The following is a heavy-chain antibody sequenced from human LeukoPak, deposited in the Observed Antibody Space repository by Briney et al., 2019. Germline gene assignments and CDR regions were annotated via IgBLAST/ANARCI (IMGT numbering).Heavy chain of an antibody. CDR1: GFTFSGSA. Sequence: PGGSLRLSCAASGFTFSGSAMHWVRQASGKGLEWVGRIRSKANSYATAYAASVKGRFTISRDDSKNTAYLQMNSLRAEDTAVYYCARNWDRFPGLLFGYWGQGTLVTVSS. CDR3: ARNWDRFPGLLFGY. D-gene: IGHD2-21*02. CDR2: IRSKANSYAT. J-gene: IGHJ4*02. V-gene: IGHV3-73*01.